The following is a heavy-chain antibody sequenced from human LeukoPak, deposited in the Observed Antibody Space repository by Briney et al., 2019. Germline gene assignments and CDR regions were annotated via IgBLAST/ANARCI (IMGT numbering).Heavy chain of an antibody. CDR2: IYYSGST. Sequence: PSETLSLTCTVSGGSISSGGYYWSWIRQHPGKGLEWIGYIYYSGSTYYNPSLKSRVTISVDTSKNQFSLKLSSVTAADTAVYYCAREPVRFLGLFDYWGQGTLVTVSS. J-gene: IGHJ4*02. D-gene: IGHD3-3*01. CDR3: AREPVRFLGLFDY. V-gene: IGHV4-31*03. CDR1: GGSISSGGYY.